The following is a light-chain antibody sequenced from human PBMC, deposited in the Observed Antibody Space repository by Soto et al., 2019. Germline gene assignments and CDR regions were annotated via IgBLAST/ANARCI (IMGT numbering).Light chain of an antibody. V-gene: IGLV2-14*01. CDR2: DVS. J-gene: IGLJ2*01. CDR3: SSYTSSSTPA. Sequence: QSALTQPASVSGAPGQSITISCTGTSSDVGGYNYVSWYQQHPGKAPKLMIYDVSNRPSGVSNRFSGSKSGNTASLTISGLQAEDEAHYYCSSYTSSSTPAFGGGTKLTVL. CDR1: SSDVGGYNY.